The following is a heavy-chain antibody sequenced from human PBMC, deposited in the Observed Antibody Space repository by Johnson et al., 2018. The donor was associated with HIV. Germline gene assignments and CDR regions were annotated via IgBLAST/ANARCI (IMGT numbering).Heavy chain of an antibody. D-gene: IGHD3-16*01. J-gene: IGHJ3*02. CDR3: AKEDQPRLWGSTFDI. CDR1: GFTFDDYG. V-gene: IGHV3-72*01. Sequence: VQLLESGGGVVRPGGSLRLSCAASGFTFDDYGMSWVRRAPGRGLEWVGRTTNKANSYTTEYAASVKGRFTISRDNSKNTLYLQMNSLRAEDTAVYYWAKEDQPRLWGSTFDIWGQGTMVTVSS. CDR2: TTNKANSYTT.